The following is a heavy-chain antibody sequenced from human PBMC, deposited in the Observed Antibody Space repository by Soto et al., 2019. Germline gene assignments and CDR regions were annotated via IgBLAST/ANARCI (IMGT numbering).Heavy chain of an antibody. D-gene: IGHD3-9*01. CDR2: ISWNSGSI. Sequence: EVQLVESGGGLVQPGRSLRLSCAASGFTFDDYAMHWVRQAPGKGLEWVSGISWNSGSIGYADSVKGRFTISRDNAKNSLYLQMNSLRAEDTALYYCAAGGGYFDWPPFDYWGQGTLVTVSS. CDR3: AAGGGYFDWPPFDY. J-gene: IGHJ4*02. V-gene: IGHV3-9*01. CDR1: GFTFDDYA.